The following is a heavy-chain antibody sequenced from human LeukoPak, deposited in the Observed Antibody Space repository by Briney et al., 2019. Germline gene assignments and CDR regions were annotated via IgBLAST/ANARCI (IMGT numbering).Heavy chain of an antibody. J-gene: IGHJ3*02. Sequence: GGSLRLSCAASGLTFSAYAMSWVRQAPGKGLEWVSLISWDGGSTYYADSVKGRFTISRDNSKNSLYLQMNSLRAEDTALYYCAKDTGDGYNSASDAFDIWGQGTMVTVSS. D-gene: IGHD5-24*01. CDR2: ISWDGGST. CDR1: GLTFSAYA. V-gene: IGHV3-43D*03. CDR3: AKDTGDGYNSASDAFDI.